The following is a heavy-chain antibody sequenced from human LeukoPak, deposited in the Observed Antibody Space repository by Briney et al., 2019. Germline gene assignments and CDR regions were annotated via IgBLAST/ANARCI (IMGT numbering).Heavy chain of an antibody. V-gene: IGHV3-23*01. CDR1: GFTFSSYA. CDR3: AKHRFESGGYHSTD. J-gene: IGHJ4*02. D-gene: IGHD3-22*01. CDR2: ISGGSGST. Sequence: GGSLRLSCAASGFTFSSYAMSWDRQAPGKGLAWVSTISGGSGSTYCADSVKGRFTIPRDNSKNTLYLQMNSLRDEDTAVYYCAKHRFESGGYHSTDWGQGTLVTVSS.